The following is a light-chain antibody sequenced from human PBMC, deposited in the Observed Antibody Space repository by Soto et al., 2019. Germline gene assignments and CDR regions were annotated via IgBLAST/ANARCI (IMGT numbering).Light chain of an antibody. CDR2: DAS. V-gene: IGKV1-5*01. CDR3: QQYNSYWT. CDR1: QSISSW. Sequence: DIQMTQSPSTLSASVGDRVTITCRASQSISSWLAWYQQKPGKAPKLLIYDASSLESGLPSRFSGSGSGTEFTLTISSLQPDDFATYYCQQYNSYWTFGQGTKVEIK. J-gene: IGKJ1*01.